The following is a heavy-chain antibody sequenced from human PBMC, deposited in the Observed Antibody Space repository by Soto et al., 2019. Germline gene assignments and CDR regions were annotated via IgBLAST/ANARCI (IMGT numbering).Heavy chain of an antibody. CDR1: GFTFSSYS. CDR3: ARDGWAPNDAFDI. CDR2: ISSSSSYI. D-gene: IGHD6-19*01. V-gene: IGHV3-21*01. Sequence: GGSLILSCAASGFTFSSYSMNWVRQAPGKGLEWVSSISSSSSYIYYADSVKGRFTISRDNAKNSLYLQMNSLRAEDTAVYYCARDGWAPNDAFDIWGQGTMVTVSS. J-gene: IGHJ3*02.